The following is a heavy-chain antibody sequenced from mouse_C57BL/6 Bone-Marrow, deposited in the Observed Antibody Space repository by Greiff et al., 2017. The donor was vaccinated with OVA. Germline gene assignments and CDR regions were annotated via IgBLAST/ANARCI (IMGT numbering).Heavy chain of an antibody. D-gene: IGHD1-1*01. CDR3: AGVVEAMDY. CDR2: IDPENGDT. Sequence: EVQLQQSGAELVRPGASVTLSCTASGFNIKDDYMHWVKQRPEQGLEWIGWIDPENGDTEYASKFQGKATITADTSSNTGYLQLSSLTSEDTAVDYCAGVVEAMDYWGRGTSVTVSS. J-gene: IGHJ4*01. V-gene: IGHV14-4*01. CDR1: GFNIKDDY.